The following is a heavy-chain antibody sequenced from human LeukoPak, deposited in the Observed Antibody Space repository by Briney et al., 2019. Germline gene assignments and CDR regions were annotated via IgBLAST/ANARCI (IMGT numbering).Heavy chain of an antibody. D-gene: IGHD6-13*01. V-gene: IGHV3-74*01. Sequence: GGSLRLSCAASGFTFSSYWMHWVRQAPGKGLVWVSRINSDGSSTSYADSVKGRFTISRDNAKNTLYLQMNSLRAEDTAVYYCARETAAAGDHYFDYWGQGTLVTVSS. J-gene: IGHJ4*02. CDR3: ARETAAAGDHYFDY. CDR1: GFTFSSYW. CDR2: INSDGSST.